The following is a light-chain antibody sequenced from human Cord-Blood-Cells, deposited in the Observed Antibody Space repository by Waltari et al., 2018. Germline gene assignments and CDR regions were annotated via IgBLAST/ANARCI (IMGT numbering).Light chain of an antibody. CDR2: GAS. Sequence: EIVLTQSPGTLSLSPGERANRSCRASQSVSSSYLAWYQQKHGQAPMLLIYGASSKATGIPDRFSGSGSGTDFTLTISRLEPEDFAVYYCQQYGSSQTFGQGTKVEIK. V-gene: IGKV3-20*01. J-gene: IGKJ1*01. CDR1: QSVSSSY. CDR3: QQYGSSQT.